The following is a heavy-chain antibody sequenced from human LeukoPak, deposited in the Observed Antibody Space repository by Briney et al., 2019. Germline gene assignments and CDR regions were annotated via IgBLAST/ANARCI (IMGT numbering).Heavy chain of an antibody. J-gene: IGHJ4*02. V-gene: IGHV1-8*01. CDR3: ARGYYYDSSGSFPSGFDY. Sequence: GASVKVSCKASGYTFTSYDINWVRQATGQGLEWMGWMNPNSGNTGYAQKFQGRGNMTRNTPVSTAYMELSSLRSEDTAVYYCARGYYYDSSGSFPSGFDYWGQGTLVTVSS. CDR2: MNPNSGNT. D-gene: IGHD3-22*01. CDR1: GYTFTSYD.